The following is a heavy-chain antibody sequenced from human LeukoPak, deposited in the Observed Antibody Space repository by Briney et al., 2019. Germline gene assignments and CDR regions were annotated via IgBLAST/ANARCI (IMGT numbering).Heavy chain of an antibody. J-gene: IGHJ4*02. V-gene: IGHV4-39*01. D-gene: IGHD6-19*01. CDR2: IYYSGST. CDR1: GGSIRSSSYY. Sequence: PSETLSLTCTVSGGSIRSSSYYWGWIRPPPGKGLAWMGSIYYSGSTYYNASLKSRGTISVDTSKNQFSLKLNSVTAADTAVYFCARQVVAVAGTGYFDYWGQGTLVTVSS. CDR3: ARQVVAVAGTGYFDY.